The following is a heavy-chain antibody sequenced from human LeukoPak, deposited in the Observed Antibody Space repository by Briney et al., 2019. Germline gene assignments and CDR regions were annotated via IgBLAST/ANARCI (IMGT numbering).Heavy chain of an antibody. CDR3: ARARIAAAPLDY. J-gene: IGHJ4*02. CDR1: GGSFSGYY. Sequence: SETLSLTCAVYGGSFSGYYWSWIRRPPGKGLEWIGEINHSGSTNYNPSLKSRVTISVDTSKNQFSLKLSSVTAADTAVYYCARARIAAAPLDYWGQGTLVTVSS. CDR2: INHSGST. V-gene: IGHV4-34*01. D-gene: IGHD6-13*01.